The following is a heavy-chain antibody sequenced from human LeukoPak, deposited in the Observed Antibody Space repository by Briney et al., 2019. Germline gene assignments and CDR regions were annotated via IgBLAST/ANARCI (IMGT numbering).Heavy chain of an antibody. J-gene: IGHJ3*02. CDR2: INHSGST. Sequence: SETLSLTCTVSGGSISSYYWSWIRQPPGKGLEWIGEINHSGSTNYNPSLKSRVTISVDTSKNQFSLKLSSVTAADTAVYYCASRRKGHAFDIWGQGTMVTVSS. CDR3: ASRRKGHAFDI. D-gene: IGHD1-14*01. CDR1: GGSISSYY. V-gene: IGHV4-34*01.